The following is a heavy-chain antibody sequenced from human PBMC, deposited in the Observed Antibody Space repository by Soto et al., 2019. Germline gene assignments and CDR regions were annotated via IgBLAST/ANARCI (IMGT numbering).Heavy chain of an antibody. CDR1: GFTFSSYA. V-gene: IGHV3-23*01. CDR3: AKDMQAWEEWLRLERAFDI. CDR2: ISGSGGST. D-gene: IGHD5-12*01. J-gene: IGHJ3*02. Sequence: GGSLRLSCAASGFTFSSYAMSWVRQAPGKGLEWVSAISGSGGSTYYADSVKGRFTISRDNSKNTLYLQMNSLRAEDTAVYYCAKDMQAWEEWLRLERAFDIWGQGTMVTVSS.